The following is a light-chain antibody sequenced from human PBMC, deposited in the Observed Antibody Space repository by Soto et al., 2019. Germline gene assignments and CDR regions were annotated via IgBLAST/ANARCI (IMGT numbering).Light chain of an antibody. CDR2: SNN. V-gene: IGLV1-44*01. Sequence: QSVLTQPPSASGTPGQRVTISCSGSSSNIGSNTVNWYQQLPGTAPKHLIFSNNQRPSGVPDRFSGSKSGTSASLAISGLQPEDEADYYCSSYTIYSTLLLFGGGTKVTVL. J-gene: IGLJ2*01. CDR3: SSYTIYSTLLL. CDR1: SSNIGSNT.